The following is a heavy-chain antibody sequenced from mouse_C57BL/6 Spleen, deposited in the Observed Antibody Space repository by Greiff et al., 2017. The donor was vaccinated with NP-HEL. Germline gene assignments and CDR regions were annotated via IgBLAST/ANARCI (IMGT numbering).Heavy chain of an antibody. Sequence: EVQLVESGGGLVQPGGSLSLSCAASGFTFTDYYMSWVRQPPGKALEWLGFIRNKANGYTTEYSASVKGRFTISRDNSQSILYLQMNALRAEDSATYYCARLLYDYDLYYAMDYWGQGTSVTVSS. V-gene: IGHV7-3*01. J-gene: IGHJ4*01. CDR3: ARLLYDYDLYYAMDY. CDR2: IRNKANGYTT. D-gene: IGHD2-4*01. CDR1: GFTFTDYY.